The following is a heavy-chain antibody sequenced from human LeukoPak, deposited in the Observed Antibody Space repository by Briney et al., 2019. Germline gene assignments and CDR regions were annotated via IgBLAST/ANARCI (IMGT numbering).Heavy chain of an antibody. V-gene: IGHV4-34*01. CDR3: ARQSLRITMIRGVRNWFDP. D-gene: IGHD3-10*01. Sequence: SETLSLTCAVYGASFSGYYWSWIRQSPEKGLEWIGEINHSVSTNYNPSLNSRVTISVDTSKSQFSLKLSSVTAADAAVYYCARQSLRITMIRGVRNWFDPWGQGTLVTVSS. J-gene: IGHJ5*02. CDR1: GASFSGYY. CDR2: INHSVST.